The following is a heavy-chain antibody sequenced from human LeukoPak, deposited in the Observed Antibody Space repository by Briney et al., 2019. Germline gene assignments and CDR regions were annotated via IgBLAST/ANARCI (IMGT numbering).Heavy chain of an antibody. J-gene: IGHJ4*02. CDR3: ARDRGTRYHDY. CDR1: GLIFSTSG. V-gene: IGHV3-33*01. D-gene: IGHD1-14*01. Sequence: QPGGSLRLSCAASGLIFSTSGMHWVRQAPGKGLEWLAMIWSDGTKRFYADSVEGRFAISRDNSKNTLYLQINRLRAEDTAVYYCARDRGTRYHDYWGQGPLVSVPS. CDR2: IWSDGTKR.